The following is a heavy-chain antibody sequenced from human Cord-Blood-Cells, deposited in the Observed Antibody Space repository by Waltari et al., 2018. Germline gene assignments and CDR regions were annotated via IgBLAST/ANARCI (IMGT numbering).Heavy chain of an antibody. CDR1: GFTFSSYA. CDR3: AKEGGSYSYFDL. V-gene: IGHV3-23*01. Sequence: EVQLLESGGGLVQPGGSLRLSCAASGFTFSSYAMSWVRQAPGKGLEGVSAIGGSGGSTYYADSVKGRFTISRDNSKNTLYLQMNSLRAEDTAVYYCAKEGGSYSYFDLWGRGTLVTVSS. D-gene: IGHD1-26*01. CDR2: IGGSGGST. J-gene: IGHJ2*01.